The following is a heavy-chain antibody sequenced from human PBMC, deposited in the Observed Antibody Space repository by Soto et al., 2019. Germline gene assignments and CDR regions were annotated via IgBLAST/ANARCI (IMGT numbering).Heavy chain of an antibody. D-gene: IGHD6-6*01. V-gene: IGHV4-34*01. CDR3: AIMPQQLAWIDY. J-gene: IGHJ4*02. CDR1: GGSFSGYY. Sequence: SETLSLTCAVYGGSFSGYYWSWIRQPPGKGLEWIGEINHSGSTNYNPSLKSRVTISVDTSKNQFSLKLSSVTAADTAVYYCAIMPQQLAWIDYWGQGTLVTVSS. CDR2: INHSGST.